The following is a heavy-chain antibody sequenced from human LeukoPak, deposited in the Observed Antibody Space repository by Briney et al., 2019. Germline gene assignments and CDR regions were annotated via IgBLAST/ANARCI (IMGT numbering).Heavy chain of an antibody. CDR3: ARDSGSYLPSLGY. CDR2: IIPIFGIA. Sequence: ASVKVSCKASGGTFSSYAISWVRQPPGQGLEWMGRIIPIFGIANYAQKFQGRVTITADKSTSTAYMELSSLRSEDTAVYYCARDSGSYLPSLGYWGQGTLVTVSS. D-gene: IGHD1-26*01. J-gene: IGHJ4*02. V-gene: IGHV1-69*04. CDR1: GGTFSSYA.